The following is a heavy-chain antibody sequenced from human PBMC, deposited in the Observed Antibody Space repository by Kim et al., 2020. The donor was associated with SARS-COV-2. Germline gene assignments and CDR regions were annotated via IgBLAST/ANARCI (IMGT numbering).Heavy chain of an antibody. V-gene: IGHV1-2*06. CDR3: ARGGLFSY. J-gene: IGHJ4*02. CDR2: IYPNSGGT. CDR1: GYTFTDYY. Sequence: ASVKVSCKASGYTFTDYYIHWVRQAPGQGLEWMGRIYPNSGGTNYAQKFQGRVTMTRDTSITTAYMDLSRLTSDDTAVYYCARGGLFSYWGQGTLVTVSS. D-gene: IGHD3-16*01.